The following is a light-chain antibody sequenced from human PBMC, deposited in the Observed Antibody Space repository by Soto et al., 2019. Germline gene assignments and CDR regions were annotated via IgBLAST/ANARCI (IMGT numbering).Light chain of an antibody. Sequence: EIVMTQPPVTLSVSPGERATLSCRASQSVSRKLVWYQQKPGQAPRLLIYDTSTRATGIPARFSGSGSGTEFTLTISSLQSEDFAVYYCQQYNTWTSITFGQGTRLEIK. J-gene: IGKJ5*01. V-gene: IGKV3-15*01. CDR1: QSVSRK. CDR3: QQYNTWTSIT. CDR2: DTS.